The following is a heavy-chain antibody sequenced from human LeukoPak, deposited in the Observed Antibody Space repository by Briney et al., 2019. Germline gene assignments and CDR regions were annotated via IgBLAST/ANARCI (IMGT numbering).Heavy chain of an antibody. Sequence: GGSLRLSCAASGFIFSSYGMHWVRQAPGKGLEWVAFIRYDGSNKNYADSVKGRFTISRDNSKSTLYLQMNSLRAEDTAVYYCAKGSKAVVFTRDHYMDVWGKGTTVTFSS. CDR1: GFIFSSYG. J-gene: IGHJ6*03. V-gene: IGHV3-30*02. CDR2: IRYDGSNK. D-gene: IGHD3-22*01. CDR3: AKGSKAVVFTRDHYMDV.